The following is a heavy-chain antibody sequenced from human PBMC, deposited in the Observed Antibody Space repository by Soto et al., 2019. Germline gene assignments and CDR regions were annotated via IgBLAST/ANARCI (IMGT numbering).Heavy chain of an antibody. CDR1: GGSFSGYY. Sequence: QVQLQQWGAGLLKPSETLSLTCAVYGGSFSGYYWSWIRQPPGKGLEWIGEINHSGSTNYNPSLKSRVTISVDTSKNQFSLKLSSVTAADTAVYYCARLKWLRSNLYYYYYYGMDVWGQGTTVTVSS. CDR2: INHSGST. CDR3: ARLKWLRSNLYYYYYYGMDV. D-gene: IGHD5-12*01. V-gene: IGHV4-34*01. J-gene: IGHJ6*02.